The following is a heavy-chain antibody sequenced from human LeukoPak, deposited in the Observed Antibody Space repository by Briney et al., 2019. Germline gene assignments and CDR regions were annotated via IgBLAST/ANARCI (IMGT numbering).Heavy chain of an antibody. Sequence: ASVKVSCKASGYTFTSYYMHWVRQAPGQGLEWMGIINPSGGSTSYAQKFQGRVTMTRDMSTSTVYMELSSLRSEDTAVYYCAKPPNGDYQFSHFDYWGQGTLVTVSS. CDR1: GYTFTSYY. CDR2: INPSGGST. CDR3: AKPPNGDYQFSHFDY. D-gene: IGHD4-17*01. J-gene: IGHJ4*02. V-gene: IGHV1-46*01.